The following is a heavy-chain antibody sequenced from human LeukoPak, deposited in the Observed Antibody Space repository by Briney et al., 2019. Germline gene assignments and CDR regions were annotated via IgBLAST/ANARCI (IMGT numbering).Heavy chain of an antibody. CDR3: SSYDNSGYYYRNY. Sequence: GGSLRLSCAASGFTFSGSAIHWVRQASGEGLEWVGRVRTKGNGYATQYAAPVKGRFTISRDDSKNTAYLQMNSLKTEDTAVYFCSSYDNSGYYYRNYWGQGTLVTVSP. CDR1: GFTFSGSA. J-gene: IGHJ4*02. CDR2: VRTKGNGYAT. V-gene: IGHV3-73*01. D-gene: IGHD3-22*01.